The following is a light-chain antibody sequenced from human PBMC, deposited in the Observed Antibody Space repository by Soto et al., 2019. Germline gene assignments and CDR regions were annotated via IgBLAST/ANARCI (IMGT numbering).Light chain of an antibody. CDR3: QQYNNWPPFLT. CDR2: AAS. J-gene: IGKJ4*01. V-gene: IGKV3-15*01. CDR1: QRVSSSY. Sequence: IALTQSPGTLPLSPGERATLSCRASQRVSSSYLAWYQQKPGQAPRLLIYAASTRATGIPARFSGSGSGTEFTLTISSLQPEDFAVYYCQQYNNWPPFLTFGGGTKVDIK.